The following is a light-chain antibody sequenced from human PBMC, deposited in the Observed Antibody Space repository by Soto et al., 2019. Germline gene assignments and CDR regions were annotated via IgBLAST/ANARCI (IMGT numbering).Light chain of an antibody. Sequence: DIHMTQSPSSLSAFVGDRVTITCRASQGIRNDLVWYQQKPGKAPKRLIYGASSLQSGVPSRFSGSGSETEFTFTISSLQPEDFATYFCLQHNSYPRTFGQGTKVDIK. J-gene: IGKJ1*01. CDR1: QGIRND. V-gene: IGKV1-17*01. CDR3: LQHNSYPRT. CDR2: GAS.